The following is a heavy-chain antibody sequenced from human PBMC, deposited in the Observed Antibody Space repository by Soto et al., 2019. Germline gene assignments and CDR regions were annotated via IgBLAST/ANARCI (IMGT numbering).Heavy chain of an antibody. J-gene: IGHJ3*02. CDR1: GGSISSSSYY. D-gene: IGHD2-15*01. V-gene: IGHV4-39*01. Sequence: SETLSLTCTVSGGSISSSSYYWGWIRQPPGKGLEWIGSIYYSGSTYYNPSLKSRVTISVDTSKNQFSLKLSSVTAADTAVYYCARHRIVVGAFDIWGQRTMVTVSS. CDR3: ARHRIVVGAFDI. CDR2: IYYSGST.